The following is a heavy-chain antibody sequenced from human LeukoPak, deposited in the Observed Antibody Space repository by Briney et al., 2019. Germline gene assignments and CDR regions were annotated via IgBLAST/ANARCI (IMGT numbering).Heavy chain of an antibody. J-gene: IGHJ4*02. Sequence: SETLSLTCTVSGGSISSYYWSWIRQPPGKGLERIGYIYYSGSTNYNPSLKSRVTISVDTSKNQFSLKLSSVTAADTAVYYCARHRERFPTFDYWGQGTLVTVSS. CDR2: IYYSGST. D-gene: IGHD5-24*01. CDR1: GGSISSYY. CDR3: ARHRERFPTFDY. V-gene: IGHV4-59*08.